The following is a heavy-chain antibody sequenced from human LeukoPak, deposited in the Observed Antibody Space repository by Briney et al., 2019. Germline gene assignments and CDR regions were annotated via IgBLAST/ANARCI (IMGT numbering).Heavy chain of an antibody. Sequence: PGGSLRLSCAASGFTFSSYAMHWVRQAPGKGLEWVAVISYDGSNKYYADSVKGRFTISRDNSKNTLYLQMNSLRAEDTAVYYCARDQALGEYYYGSGTGNYWGQGTLVTVSS. J-gene: IGHJ4*02. CDR3: ARDQALGEYYYGSGTGNY. CDR2: ISYDGSNK. D-gene: IGHD3-10*01. V-gene: IGHV3-30-3*01. CDR1: GFTFSSYA.